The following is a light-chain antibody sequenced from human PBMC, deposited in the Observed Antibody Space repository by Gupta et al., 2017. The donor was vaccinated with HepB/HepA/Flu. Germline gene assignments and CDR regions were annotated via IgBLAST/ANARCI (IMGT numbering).Light chain of an antibody. CDR3: QQRDSIPSI. V-gene: IGKV1-39*01. J-gene: IGKJ2*02. CDR2: AAS. CDR1: QRISSY. Sequence: DIQMTQSPSSLSASVGDRVTITCRASQRISSYLNWYQQKPGKAPKLLLYAASSLQSGVPSRFSGSGSGTDFTLTISRLQPEDFATYYCQQRDSIPSIFGQGTKVDIK.